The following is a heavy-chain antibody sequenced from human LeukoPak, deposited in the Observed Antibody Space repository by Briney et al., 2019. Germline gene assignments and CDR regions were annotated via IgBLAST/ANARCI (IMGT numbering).Heavy chain of an antibody. J-gene: IGHJ6*03. CDR1: GGSISSGGYY. D-gene: IGHD4-23*01. V-gene: IGHV4-31*03. Sequence: PSQTRSLTCTVSGGSISSGGYYWSWIRQHPGKGLEWIGYIYYSGSTYYNPSLKSRVTISVDTSKNQFSLKLSSVTAADTAVYYCARDPLGNSGYYCMDVWGKGTTVTVSS. CDR2: IYYSGST. CDR3: ARDPLGNSGYYCMDV.